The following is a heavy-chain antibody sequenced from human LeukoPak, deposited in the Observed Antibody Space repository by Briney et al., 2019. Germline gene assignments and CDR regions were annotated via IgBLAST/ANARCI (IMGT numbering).Heavy chain of an antibody. J-gene: IGHJ6*02. Sequence: ASVKVSCKVSGYTLTELSMHWVRQAPGKGLEWTGGFDPEDGETIYAQKFQGRVTMTEDTSTDTAYMELSSLRSEDTAVYYCATAGGFPYYYGMDVWGQGTTVTVSS. V-gene: IGHV1-24*01. CDR3: ATAGGFPYYYGMDV. CDR1: GYTLTELS. D-gene: IGHD3-16*01. CDR2: FDPEDGET.